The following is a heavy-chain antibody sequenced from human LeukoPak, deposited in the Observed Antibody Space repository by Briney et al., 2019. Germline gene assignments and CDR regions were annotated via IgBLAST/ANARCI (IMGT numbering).Heavy chain of an antibody. CDR3: AKDPGCNSGCYPDY. CDR2: ISGDGGRT. CDR1: GFTFDDYA. J-gene: IGHJ4*02. Sequence: PGGSLRLSCAASGFTFDDYAMHWVRQAPGEGLEWVSLISGDGGRTYSADSVKGRFTISRDNSKNSLYLQMNSLRTEDTAFYYCAKDPGCNSGCYPDYWGQGTLVTVSS. V-gene: IGHV3-43*02. D-gene: IGHD6-19*01.